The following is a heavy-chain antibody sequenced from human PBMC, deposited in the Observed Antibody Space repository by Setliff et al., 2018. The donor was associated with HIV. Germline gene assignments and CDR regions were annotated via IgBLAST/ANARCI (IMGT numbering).Heavy chain of an antibody. J-gene: IGHJ4*02. V-gene: IGHV3-21*01. CDR2: ISSSSSYI. CDR1: GFAFSDYD. CDR3: ARDFSTYYSIDS. Sequence: GGSLRLSCATSGFAFSDYDFHWVRQVTGEGLEWVSSISSSSSYIYYADFVKGRFTISRDNSKNTLYLQMNSLRTDDTAVYFCARDFSTYYSIDSWGQGTLVTVSS. D-gene: IGHD3-22*01.